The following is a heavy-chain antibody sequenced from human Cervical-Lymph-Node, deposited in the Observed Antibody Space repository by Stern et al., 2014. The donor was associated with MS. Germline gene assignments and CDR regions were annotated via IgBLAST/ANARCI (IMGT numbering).Heavy chain of an antibody. D-gene: IGHD4-17*01. V-gene: IGHV1-69*01. CDR1: GGTFRSYA. CDR3: ARDRDDYGDYDTLRYAFDI. J-gene: IGHJ3*02. CDR2: IIPIFGTT. Sequence: VQLVQSGAAVRKPGSSVKVSCQASGGTFRSYAISWVRQAPGQRLEWMGGIIPIFGTTSYSQKFQGRVTITADESTSTAYMELSSLRSGDTAVYYCARDRDDYGDYDTLRYAFDIWGQGTLVTVSS.